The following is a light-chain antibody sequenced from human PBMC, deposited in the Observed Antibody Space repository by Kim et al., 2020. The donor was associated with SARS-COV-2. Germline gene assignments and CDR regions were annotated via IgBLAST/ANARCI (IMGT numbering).Light chain of an antibody. CDR1: SFNIGNNF. CDR3: GTWDSSLSAFYV. Sequence: QKVTISCSGSSFNIGNNFVAWYQQLPGTAPKHLIYDNNKRPSGIPDRCSGSKSGTSATLGITGRQTGDEDDYYCGTWDSSLSAFYVFGTGTKVTVL. V-gene: IGLV1-51*01. CDR2: DNN. J-gene: IGLJ1*01.